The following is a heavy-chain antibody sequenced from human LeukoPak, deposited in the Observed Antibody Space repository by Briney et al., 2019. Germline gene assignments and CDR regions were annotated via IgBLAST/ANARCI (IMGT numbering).Heavy chain of an antibody. V-gene: IGHV3-48*04. CDR1: GFTFSTSD. CDR2: ISSSGSTI. Sequence: GGSLRLSCATSGFTFSTSDMHWVRQAPGKGLEWVSYISSSGSTIYYADSVKGRFTISRDNAKNSLYLQMNSLRAEDTAVYYCARADGSSGWYLEPWGQGTLVTVSS. CDR3: ARADGSSGWYLEP. J-gene: IGHJ5*02. D-gene: IGHD6-19*01.